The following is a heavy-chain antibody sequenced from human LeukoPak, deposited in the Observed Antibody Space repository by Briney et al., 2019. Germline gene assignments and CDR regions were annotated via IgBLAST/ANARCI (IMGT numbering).Heavy chain of an antibody. V-gene: IGHV4-39*01. CDR1: GGSISITSYY. J-gene: IGHJ4*02. CDR3: ARSRFWQWLDY. D-gene: IGHD6-19*01. CDR2: IYYSGST. Sequence: SETLSLTCTVSGGSISITSYYWGWIRQPPGKGLEWIGSIYYSGSTYYNPSLKSRVTISVDTSKNQFSLKLSSVTAADTAVYYCARSRFWQWLDYWGQGTLVTVSS.